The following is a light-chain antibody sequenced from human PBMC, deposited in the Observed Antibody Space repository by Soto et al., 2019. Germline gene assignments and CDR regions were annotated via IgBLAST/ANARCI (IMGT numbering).Light chain of an antibody. CDR3: QQRSNWPPIT. V-gene: IGKV3D-20*02. Sequence: EIVLTQSTGTLSLSPGERATLSCRASQSVSSSYLAWYQQKPGQAPRLLIYGASSRATGIPDRFSGSGSGTDFTHTISSLEPEDFAVYYCQQRSNWPPITFGQGTRLEIK. J-gene: IGKJ5*01. CDR2: GAS. CDR1: QSVSSSY.